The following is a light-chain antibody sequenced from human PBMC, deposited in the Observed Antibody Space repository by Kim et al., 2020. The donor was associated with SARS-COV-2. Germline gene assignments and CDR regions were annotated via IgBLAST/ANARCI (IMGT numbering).Light chain of an antibody. CDR1: NIGSKS. V-gene: IGLV3-21*04. J-gene: IGLJ3*02. Sequence: VSVAPGKTASITCGGNNIGSKSVHWYQQKPGQAPVLVIYYDSDRPSGIPERFSGSNSGNTATLTISRVEAGDEADYYCQVWDSSSDWVFGGGTQLTVL. CDR3: QVWDSSSDWV. CDR2: YDS.